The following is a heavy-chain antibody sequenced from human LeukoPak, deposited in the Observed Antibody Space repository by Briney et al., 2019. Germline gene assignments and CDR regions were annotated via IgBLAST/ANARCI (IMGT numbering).Heavy chain of an antibody. J-gene: IGHJ4*02. D-gene: IGHD4/OR15-4a*01. CDR3: AKDVGDYGGPQDY. CDR2: ISGSGGST. Sequence: PGGSLRLSCAASGFTLSSYAMSWVRQAPGKGLEWVSAISGSGGSTYYADSVKGPFTISRDNSKNTLYLQMNSLRADDTAVYYCAKDVGDYGGPQDYCGEGALVTVSS. CDR1: GFTLSSYA. V-gene: IGHV3-23*01.